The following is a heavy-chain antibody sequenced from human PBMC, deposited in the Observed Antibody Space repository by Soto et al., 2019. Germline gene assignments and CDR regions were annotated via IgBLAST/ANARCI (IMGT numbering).Heavy chain of an antibody. CDR1: GFTFSSYS. V-gene: IGHV3-21*01. D-gene: IGHD6-6*01. CDR3: ARDNGLIISSY. Sequence: GGSLRLSCAASGFTFSSYSMNWVRKAPGKGLVWVSSISSSSSYIYYADSVKGRFTISRGNAKNSLDLQMNSLRAEDTAVYYCARDNGLIISSYWGQGTLVTVSS. J-gene: IGHJ4*02. CDR2: ISSSSSYI.